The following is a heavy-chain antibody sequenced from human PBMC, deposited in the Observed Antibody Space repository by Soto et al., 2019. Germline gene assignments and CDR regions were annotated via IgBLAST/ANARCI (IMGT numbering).Heavy chain of an antibody. CDR1: GFTFSSYG. CDR3: ARDYLVVTPRVIDY. CDR2: IWYDGRNK. J-gene: IGHJ4*02. V-gene: IGHV3-33*01. Sequence: QVQLVESGGGVVQPGRSLRLSCAASGFTFSSYGMHWVRQAPGKGLEWVAVIWYDGRNKYYADSVKGRFNISRDNSKNTLYMQMNSLRAEDTAVYYCARDYLVVTPRVIDYWGQGTLVTVSS. D-gene: IGHD2-2*01.